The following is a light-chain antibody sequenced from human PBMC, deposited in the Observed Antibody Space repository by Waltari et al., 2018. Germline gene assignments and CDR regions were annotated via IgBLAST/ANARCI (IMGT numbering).Light chain of an antibody. Sequence: QSVLTQPPSVSGAPGQRVTISCTGSSSNIGAGYDVHWYQQFPGTAPKLLIYGNSNRPSGVPDRFSGSKSGTSASLDITGLQAEDEAYYYCQSYDSSLSGSGVFGGGTKLTVL. CDR3: QSYDSSLSGSGV. J-gene: IGLJ3*02. CDR2: GNS. V-gene: IGLV1-40*01. CDR1: SSNIGAGYD.